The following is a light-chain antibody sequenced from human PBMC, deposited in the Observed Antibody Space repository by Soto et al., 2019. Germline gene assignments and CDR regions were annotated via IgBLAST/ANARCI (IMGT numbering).Light chain of an antibody. V-gene: IGLV2-14*03. CDR3: SSYSGSSTLVV. J-gene: IGLJ2*01. CDR2: DVS. CDR1: SSDVGGYKY. Sequence: QSALTQPASVSGSPGQSIAISGTGTSSDVGGYKYVSWYQQHPGKAPKLMIYDVSNRPSGVSNRFSGSKSGNTASLTISGLQAEDEADYYCSSYSGSSTLVVFGGGTKLTVL.